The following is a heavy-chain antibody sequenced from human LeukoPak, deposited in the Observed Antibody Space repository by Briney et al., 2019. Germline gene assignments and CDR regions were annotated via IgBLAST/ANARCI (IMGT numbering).Heavy chain of an antibody. D-gene: IGHD2-15*01. J-gene: IGHJ5*02. CDR2: IYYSGST. CDR3: ARGGNCGGGTCYSDRGWFDP. Sequence: SETLSLTCTVSGGSISSYYWSWIRQPPGKGLEWIGYIYYSGSTNYNPSLKSRVTISVDTSKNQFSLKLSSVTAADTAVYYCARGGNCGGGTCYSDRGWFDPWGQGTLVTVSS. V-gene: IGHV4-59*01. CDR1: GGSISSYY.